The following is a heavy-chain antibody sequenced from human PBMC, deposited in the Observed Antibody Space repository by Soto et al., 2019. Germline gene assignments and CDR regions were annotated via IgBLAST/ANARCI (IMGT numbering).Heavy chain of an antibody. J-gene: IGHJ5*02. Sequence: QVQLQESGPGLVKPSQTLSLTCTVSGGSISSGGYYWSWIRQHPGKGLEWIGYLYYSGSIAYNPSLKSRVTILVDTSNNQCSLRLSSVTAADTAEYYCARGVASSGQGTLVTFSS. CDR2: LYYSGSI. D-gene: IGHD2-15*01. CDR3: ARGVAS. V-gene: IGHV4-31*03. CDR1: GGSISSGGYY.